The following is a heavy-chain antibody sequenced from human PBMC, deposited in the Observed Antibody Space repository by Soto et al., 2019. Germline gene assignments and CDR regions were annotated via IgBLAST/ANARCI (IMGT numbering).Heavy chain of an antibody. CDR2: IHHSGTT. CDR1: GGSISSDDYF. V-gene: IGHV4-30-4*01. J-gene: IGHJ4*02. Sequence: SETLSLTCTVSGGSISSDDYFWSWIRQPPGKGLEWIGYIHHSGTTYYSPSLKSRVTISVDRSTNQLSLKLSSVTAADTAVYYCARNSGYYMGATLDYWGQGTLVTVSS. D-gene: IGHD5-12*01. CDR3: ARNSGYYMGATLDY.